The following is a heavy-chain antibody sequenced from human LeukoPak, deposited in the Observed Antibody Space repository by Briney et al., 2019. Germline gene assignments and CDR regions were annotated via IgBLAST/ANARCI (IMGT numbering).Heavy chain of an antibody. CDR3: ARAPGVDLYSSSGMDV. D-gene: IGHD6-6*01. CDR1: GFTFSSYS. CDR2: ISSSSSYI. Sequence: GGSLRLSCAASGFTFSSYSMNWVRQAPGKGLEWVSSISSSSSYIYYADSVKGRFTISRDNAKNSLYLQMNSLRAEDTAVYYCARAPGVDLYSSSGMDVWGKGTTVTVSS. J-gene: IGHJ6*03. V-gene: IGHV3-21*01.